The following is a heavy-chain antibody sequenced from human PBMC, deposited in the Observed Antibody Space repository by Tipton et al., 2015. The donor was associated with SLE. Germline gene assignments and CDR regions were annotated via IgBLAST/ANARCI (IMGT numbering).Heavy chain of an antibody. CDR3: ARGKDIVVARDAFDI. CDR2: INHSGST. V-gene: IGHV4-34*01. J-gene: IGHJ3*02. CDR1: GGSFSGYY. D-gene: IGHD2-15*01. Sequence: TLSLTCAVYGGSFSGYYWSWIRQPPGKGLEWIGEINHSGSTNYNPSLKSRVTISVDTSKNQFSLKLSSVPAADTAVYYCARGKDIVVARDAFDIWGQGTMVTVSS.